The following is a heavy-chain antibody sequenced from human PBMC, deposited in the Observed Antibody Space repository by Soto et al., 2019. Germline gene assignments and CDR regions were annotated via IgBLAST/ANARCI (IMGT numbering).Heavy chain of an antibody. CDR3: ARNPAGAYCGGDCYSDY. Sequence: QVQLVQSGAEVKKPGASVKVSCKASGYTFTSYGISWVRQAPGQGLEWMGWISAYNGNTNYAQKLQGRVTMTTDTSTSTAYMELRSLRSDDTVVYYCARNPAGAYCGGDCYSDYWGQGTLVTVSS. D-gene: IGHD2-21*02. CDR2: ISAYNGNT. CDR1: GYTFTSYG. V-gene: IGHV1-18*01. J-gene: IGHJ4*02.